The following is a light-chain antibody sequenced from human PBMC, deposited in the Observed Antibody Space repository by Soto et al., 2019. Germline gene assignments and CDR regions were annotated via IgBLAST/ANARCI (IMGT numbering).Light chain of an antibody. Sequence: DIQMTQSRSTLSASVGDRVTITCRASQSISSWLAWYQQKPGKAPKLLIYDASSLEGGVPSRFSGSGSGTEFTLTISSLQPDDFATYYCQQYNSYLITFGQGTRLEIK. CDR2: DAS. CDR3: QQYNSYLIT. CDR1: QSISSW. J-gene: IGKJ5*01. V-gene: IGKV1-5*01.